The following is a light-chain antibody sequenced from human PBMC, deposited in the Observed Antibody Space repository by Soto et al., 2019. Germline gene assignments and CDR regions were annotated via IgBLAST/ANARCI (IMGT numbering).Light chain of an antibody. Sequence: DVVMTQSPLSLPVTLGQPASISCRSTQSLVYSDANTYLNWFHQRPGQSPRRIMYKVSDRDSGGXHXXSGSGSGTDFTLKISSVEAEDVGVYYCMHSTHWPPRIGQGTKVQIK. CDR1: QSLVYSDANTY. J-gene: IGKJ1*01. CDR2: KVS. V-gene: IGKV2-30*01. CDR3: MHSTHWPPR.